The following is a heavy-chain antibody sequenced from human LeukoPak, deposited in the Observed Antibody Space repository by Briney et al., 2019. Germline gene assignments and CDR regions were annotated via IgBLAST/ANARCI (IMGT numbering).Heavy chain of an antibody. Sequence: PGGSLRLSCAASGFTFSSYEMNWVRQAPGKGLEWIGRIKSKSDGATTDYAAPVKGRFSISRDDSKNTLYLQMNSLKTEDTAVYFCTTTYKYYYDSGEKKDFWGQGTLVTVSS. CDR3: TTTYKYYYDSGEKKDF. J-gene: IGHJ4*02. D-gene: IGHD3-22*01. CDR2: IKSKSDGATT. CDR1: GFTFSSYE. V-gene: IGHV3-15*01.